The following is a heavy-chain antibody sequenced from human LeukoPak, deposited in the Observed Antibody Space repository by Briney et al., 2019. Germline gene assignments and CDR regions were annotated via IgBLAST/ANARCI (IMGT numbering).Heavy chain of an antibody. V-gene: IGHV4-59*01. CDR3: ARFLTVVTTYYFDY. D-gene: IGHD4-23*01. J-gene: IGHJ4*02. Sequence: SETLSLTCTVSGGSISSNYWSWIRQPPGKGLEWIGYIYYSGSTNYNPSLKSRVTISVDTSKNQFSLKLSSVTAADTAVYYCARFLTVVTTYYFDYWGQGTLVTVSS. CDR2: IYYSGST. CDR1: GGSISSNY.